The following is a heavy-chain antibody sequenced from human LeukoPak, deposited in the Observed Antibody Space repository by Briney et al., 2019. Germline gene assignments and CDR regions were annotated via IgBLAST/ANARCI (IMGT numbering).Heavy chain of an antibody. J-gene: IGHJ6*03. V-gene: IGHV4-34*01. D-gene: IGHD6-19*01. CDR1: GGSISSYY. CDR2: INHSGST. Sequence: PSETLSLTCTVSGGSISSYYWSWIRQPPGKGLEWIGEINHSGSTNYNPSLKSRVTISVDTSKNQFSLKLSSVTAADTAVYYCARVRGSGWGYYYYYYMDVWGKGTTVTVSS. CDR3: ARVRGSGWGYYYYYYMDV.